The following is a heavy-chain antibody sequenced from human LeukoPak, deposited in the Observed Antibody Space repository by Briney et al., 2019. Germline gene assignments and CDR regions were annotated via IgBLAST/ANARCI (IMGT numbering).Heavy chain of an antibody. Sequence: GGSLRLSCAASGFTFSDYYMSWIRQAPGKGLEWVSYISSSGSTIYYADSVKGRFTISRDNAKNSLYLQMNSLRAEDTAVYYCARNAFGYDSSGYWVFAAFDIWGQGTMVTVSS. D-gene: IGHD3-22*01. CDR1: GFTFSDYY. J-gene: IGHJ3*02. CDR2: ISSSGSTI. V-gene: IGHV3-11*04. CDR3: ARNAFGYDSSGYWVFAAFDI.